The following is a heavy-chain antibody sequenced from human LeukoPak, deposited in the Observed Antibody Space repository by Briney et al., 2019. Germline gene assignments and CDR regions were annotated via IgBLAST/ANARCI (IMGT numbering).Heavy chain of an antibody. V-gene: IGHV3-74*01. CDR2: INSEGSIDSAGSGT. CDR1: GFTFPSYC. CDR3: TIGARGRRSWHPFAY. D-gene: IGHD6-13*01. Sequence: GGSLRLSCAASGFTFPSYCIHWVRQAPGKGLVWVSRINSEGSIDSAGSGTNYADSVKGRFSISRDKAKNTLHLQMNSLRAEDTAVYYCTIGARGRRSWHPFAYRVQGTQVTVSS. J-gene: IGHJ4*02.